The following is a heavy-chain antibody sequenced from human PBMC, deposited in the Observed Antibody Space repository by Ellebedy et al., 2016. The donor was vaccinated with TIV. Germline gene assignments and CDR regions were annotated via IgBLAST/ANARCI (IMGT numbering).Heavy chain of an antibody. V-gene: IGHV5-10-1*04. CDR2: IDPSDSYT. CDR1: GYNFTSYW. Sequence: PGGSLRLSCKGSGYNFTSYWICWVRQMPGRGLECMGRIDPSDSYTNYSPSFQGQVTISADKSISTAYLQWSSLKPSDSAIYYCVRHGYASGSYGDVWGQGTLVTVSS. J-gene: IGHJ4*02. D-gene: IGHD3-10*01. CDR3: VRHGYASGSYGDV.